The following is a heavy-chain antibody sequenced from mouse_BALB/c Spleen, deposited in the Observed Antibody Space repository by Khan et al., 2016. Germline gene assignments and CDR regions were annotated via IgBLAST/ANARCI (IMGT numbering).Heavy chain of an antibody. J-gene: IGHJ4*01. Sequence: QVQLLQSGTELPRPGASVKLSCKASGYTFTDYYLHWVMQRTGQGLEWIGEIFPGSGSTYYNEKFKGKASLTADTSSSTAYLQLSSLTSEDSAVYFCARSYYGYFAMDYWGHGASVTVSS. D-gene: IGHD1-2*01. CDR2: IFPGSGST. CDR1: GYTFTDYY. V-gene: IGHV1-77*01. CDR3: ARSYYGYFAMDY.